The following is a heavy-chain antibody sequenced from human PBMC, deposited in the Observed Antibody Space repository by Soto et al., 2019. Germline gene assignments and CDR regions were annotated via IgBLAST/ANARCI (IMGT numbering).Heavy chain of an antibody. D-gene: IGHD3-16*01. Sequence: XASLSLTCSVSGDCIGIYYWSWVRQPPGKGLEWLGFVHYSGSTQYNPSLKGRVTMLVDTSKNQLSLKLRSVTAADTAVYYCARESEGGNLHDWFDPWGQGILVTVSS. J-gene: IGHJ5*02. CDR2: VHYSGST. CDR3: ARESEGGNLHDWFDP. V-gene: IGHV4-59*01. CDR1: GDCIGIYY.